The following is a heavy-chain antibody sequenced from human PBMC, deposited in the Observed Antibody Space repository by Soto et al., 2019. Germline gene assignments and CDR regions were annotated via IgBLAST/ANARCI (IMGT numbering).Heavy chain of an antibody. V-gene: IGHV4-59*02. CDR1: GASVSSSS. D-gene: IGHD3-10*02. Sequence: QVQLQESGPGLVKPADTLSLICSVSGASVSSSSWSWVRQSPGKGLEWIGYIFYTGTTNYNPSLASRVTISADTSKNQVSLRLSSVTAADTAVYFCARDVRGVPSGAAYHYMDVWGKGATVTVSS. CDR2: IFYTGTT. J-gene: IGHJ6*03. CDR3: ARDVRGVPSGAAYHYMDV.